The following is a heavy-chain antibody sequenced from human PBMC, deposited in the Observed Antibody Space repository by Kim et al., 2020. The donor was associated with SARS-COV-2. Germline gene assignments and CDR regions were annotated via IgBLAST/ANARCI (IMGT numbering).Heavy chain of an antibody. CDR1: GFTFRSYA. CDR2: MSGSGGNT. D-gene: IGHD1-7*01. CDR3: AKDSPGPWNYEY. V-gene: IGHV3-23*01. J-gene: IGHJ4*02. Sequence: GGSLRLSCAASGFTFRSYAMSWVRQAPGKGLEWLSAMSGSGGNTHYADSVKGRFTISRDNSKNTLYLQMNSLRAEDTAVYYCAKDSPGPWNYEYWGQGTLVTVSS.